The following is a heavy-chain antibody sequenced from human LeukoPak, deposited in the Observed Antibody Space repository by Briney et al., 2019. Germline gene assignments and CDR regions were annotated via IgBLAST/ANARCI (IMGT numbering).Heavy chain of an antibody. Sequence: SETLSLTCTVSGYSISSGYYWGWIRQPPGKGLEWIGSIYYSGSTYYNPSLKSRVTISVDTSKNQFSLKLSSVTAADTAVYYCARGYCTNAVCSLGPTQAWGQGTLVTVSS. CDR3: ARGYCTNAVCSLGPTQA. V-gene: IGHV4-38-2*02. CDR2: IYYSGST. J-gene: IGHJ4*02. CDR1: GYSISSGYY. D-gene: IGHD2-8*01.